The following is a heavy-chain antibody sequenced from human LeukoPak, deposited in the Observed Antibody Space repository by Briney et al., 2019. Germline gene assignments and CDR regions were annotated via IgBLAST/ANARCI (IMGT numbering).Heavy chain of an antibody. V-gene: IGHV4-59*01. D-gene: IGHD6-13*01. CDR2: IYYSGST. J-gene: IGHJ3*02. CDR3: ARVAYSSRSSDAFDI. Sequence: SETLSLTCTVSGGSISSYYWSWIRQPPGKGLEWIGYIYYSGSTNYNPSLKSRVTISVDTSKNQFSLKLSSVTAADTAVYYCARVAYSSRSSDAFDIWGQGTMVTVSS. CDR1: GGSISSYY.